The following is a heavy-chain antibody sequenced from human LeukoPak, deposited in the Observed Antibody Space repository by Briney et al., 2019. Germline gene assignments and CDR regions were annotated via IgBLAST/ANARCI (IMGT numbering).Heavy chain of an antibody. D-gene: IGHD6-13*01. Sequence: GGSLRLSCAASGFSFGYYGMHWVRQAPGKGLEWVSIISYDGTTKYYLDSVKGRFTISRDDSRNTLYLQMNSLRAEDTAVYYCARSHTSYSSTWYFSYYFDYWGQGALVTVSS. J-gene: IGHJ4*02. CDR1: GFSFGYYG. CDR2: ISYDGTTK. CDR3: ARSHTSYSSTWYFSYYFDY. V-gene: IGHV3-30*03.